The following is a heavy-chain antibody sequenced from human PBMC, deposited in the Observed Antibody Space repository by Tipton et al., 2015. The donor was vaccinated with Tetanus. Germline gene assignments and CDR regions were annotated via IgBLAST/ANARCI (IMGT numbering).Heavy chain of an antibody. CDR2: ITFDGGTK. V-gene: IGHV3-30-3*01. D-gene: IGHD2-21*01. J-gene: IGHJ1*01. Sequence: SLRLSCAASGFTFTRYAMHWVRQAPGKGLEWVAVITFDGGTKYYADSVRGRFTVSRDNSKDTVYLDVRSLRDEDTAVYYCATDGLPRGFVMVEATTQKYFRHWGRGTLVTVSS. CDR1: GFTFTRYA. CDR3: ATDGLPRGFVMVEATTQKYFRH.